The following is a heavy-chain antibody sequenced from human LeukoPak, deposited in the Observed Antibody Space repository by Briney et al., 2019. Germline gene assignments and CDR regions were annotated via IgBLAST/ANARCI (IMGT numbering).Heavy chain of an antibody. CDR3: ARDGGGLDY. V-gene: IGHV3-7*01. CDR2: IQQDGSET. J-gene: IGHJ4*02. CDR1: GFSFSIYW. Sequence: PGGSLRLSCAASGFSFSIYWMSWVRQAPGKGLEWVAYIQQDGSETYYADSVKGRFTISRDNAKNSLHLQMNSLRVEDTAVYYCARDGGGLDYWGQGTQVTVSS. D-gene: IGHD3-16*01.